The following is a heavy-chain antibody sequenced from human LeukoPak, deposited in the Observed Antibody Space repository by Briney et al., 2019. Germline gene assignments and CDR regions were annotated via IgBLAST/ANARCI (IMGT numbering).Heavy chain of an antibody. J-gene: IGHJ6*03. CDR3: AKDVEDLVTATSGYYYMDV. Sequence: PGGSLRLSCAASGFTFSSYAMSWVRQAPGKGLEWVSAISGSGGSTYYADSVKGRFTISRDNSKNTLYLQMNSLRAEDTAVYYCAKDVEDLVTATSGYYYMDVWGKGTTVTVSS. V-gene: IGHV3-23*01. CDR1: GFTFSSYA. CDR2: ISGSGGST. D-gene: IGHD2-21*02.